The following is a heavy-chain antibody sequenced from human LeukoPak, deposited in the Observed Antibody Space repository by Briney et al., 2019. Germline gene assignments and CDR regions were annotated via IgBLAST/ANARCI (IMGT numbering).Heavy chain of an antibody. J-gene: IGHJ4*02. V-gene: IGHV4-61*02. D-gene: IGHD3-9*01. CDR2: IYTSGST. CDR3: ARGYDILTGYFDY. Sequence: SETLSLTCTVSGGSISSGSYYWSWIRQPAGKGLEWIGRIYTSGSTNYNPSLKSRVTISVDTSKNQFSLKLSSVTAADTAVYYCARGYDILTGYFDYWGQGTLVTASS. CDR1: GGSISSGSYY.